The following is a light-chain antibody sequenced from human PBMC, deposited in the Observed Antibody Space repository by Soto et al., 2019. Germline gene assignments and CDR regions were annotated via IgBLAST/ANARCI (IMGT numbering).Light chain of an antibody. CDR2: GNS. CDR1: SSNIGAGYD. V-gene: IGLV1-40*01. CDR3: QSYDSSLSAL. Sequence: QSVLTQPPSVSGAPGQRVTISCTGSSSNIGAGYDVHWYQQLPGTAPKHLIYGNSNRPSEVPDRFSGPKSGTSASLAITGLQAEDEADYYCQSYDSSLSALFGGGTKLTVL. J-gene: IGLJ2*01.